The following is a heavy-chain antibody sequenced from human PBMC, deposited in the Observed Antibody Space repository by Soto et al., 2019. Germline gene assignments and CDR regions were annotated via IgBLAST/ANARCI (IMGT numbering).Heavy chain of an antibody. Sequence: PSETLSLTCAVSGDTIRTLYWNWLRQPAGGGLEWIGRFSLSGDTDYNPSLRSRLTMSFDTSKRQFSLSFPSVTAADTAVYYCAREVKQRLGYYYTGLDVWGQGTTVTVSS. CDR1: GDTIRTLY. J-gene: IGHJ6*02. D-gene: IGHD6-25*01. CDR3: AREVKQRLGYYYTGLDV. V-gene: IGHV4-4*07. CDR2: FSLSGDT.